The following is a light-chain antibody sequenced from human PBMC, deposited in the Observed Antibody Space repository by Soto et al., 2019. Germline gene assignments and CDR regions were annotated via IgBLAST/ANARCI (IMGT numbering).Light chain of an antibody. CDR1: QSVSIW. CDR3: QQFNASPWT. V-gene: IGKV1-5*03. Sequence: DIQMTQSPSTLSASEGDRVTISCRASQSVSIWLAWYQQKPGRAPKLLIYKSSILESGVPSRFSGSGSGTEFTLTISSLQLDDFATYYCQQFNASPWTFGQGTKVDIK. J-gene: IGKJ1*01. CDR2: KSS.